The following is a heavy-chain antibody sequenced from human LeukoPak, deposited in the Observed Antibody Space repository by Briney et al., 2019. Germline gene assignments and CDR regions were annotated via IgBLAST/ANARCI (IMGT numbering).Heavy chain of an antibody. CDR1: GFTFSNYA. CDR3: ATTNYADYTFEY. Sequence: AGGSLRLSCAASGFTFSNYAMSWVRQAAGKGLEWVSVISGSDGTTYYADSVKGRFTISRDNSKNTLSLQMNSLRAEDTAVYYCATTNYADYTFEYWGQGTLVTVSS. V-gene: IGHV3-23*01. CDR2: ISGSDGTT. J-gene: IGHJ4*02. D-gene: IGHD4-17*01.